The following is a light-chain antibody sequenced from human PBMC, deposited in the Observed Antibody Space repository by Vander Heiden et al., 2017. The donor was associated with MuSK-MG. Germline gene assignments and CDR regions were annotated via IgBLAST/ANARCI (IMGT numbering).Light chain of an antibody. CDR2: DAF. V-gene: IGKV3-20*01. CDR1: QSVTNNY. Sequence: EIVLTQFPGTLSLSPGERATLSCRASQSVTNNYLAWYQQKPGQAPRLLIYDAFNRATGVPDRFSGSGSGTDFTLTIRRLDREEFAIYYCHRDGRSPKTFGQGTKVEIK. J-gene: IGKJ1*01. CDR3: HRDGRSPKT.